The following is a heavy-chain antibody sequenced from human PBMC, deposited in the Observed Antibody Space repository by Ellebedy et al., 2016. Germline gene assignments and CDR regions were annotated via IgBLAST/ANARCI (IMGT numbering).Heavy chain of an antibody. CDR3: AKGGPHYYYYGMDV. CDR1: GFTFDDYA. CDR2: ISWNSGSI. J-gene: IGHJ6*02. Sequence: SLKISXAASGFTFDDYAMHWVRQAPGKGLEWVSGISWNSGSIGYADSVEGRFTISRDNAKNSLYLQMNSLRAEDTALYYCAKGGPHYYYYGMDVWGQGTTVTVSS. V-gene: IGHV3-9*01.